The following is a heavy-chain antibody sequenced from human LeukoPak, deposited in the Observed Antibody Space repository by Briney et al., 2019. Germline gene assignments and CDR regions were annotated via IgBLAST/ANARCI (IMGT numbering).Heavy chain of an antibody. Sequence: GGSLRLSCAASGFTFSSNYMSWVRQAPGKGLEWVSVIYSGGSTYHADSVKGRFTISRDNSKNTSDLQMNSLRAEDTAVYYCARGSGSYTYYFDYWGQGTLVTVSS. J-gene: IGHJ4*02. V-gene: IGHV3-53*01. D-gene: IGHD1-26*01. CDR1: GFTFSSNY. CDR2: IYSGGST. CDR3: ARGSGSYTYYFDY.